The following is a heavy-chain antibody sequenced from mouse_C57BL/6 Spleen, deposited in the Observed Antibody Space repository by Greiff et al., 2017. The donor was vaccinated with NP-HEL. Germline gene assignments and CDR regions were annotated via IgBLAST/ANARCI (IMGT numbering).Heavy chain of an antibody. CDR2: IHPSDSDT. CDR1: GYTFTSYW. V-gene: IGHV1-74*01. J-gene: IGHJ4*01. CDR3: ASEEVLRPSYAMDY. D-gene: IGHD1-2*01. Sequence: QVQLQQPGAELVKPGASVKVSCKASGYTFTSYWMHWVKQRPGQGLEWIGRIHPSDSDTNYNQKFKGKATLTVDKSSSTAYMQLSSLTSEDSAVYYCASEEVLRPSYAMDYWGQGTSVTVSS.